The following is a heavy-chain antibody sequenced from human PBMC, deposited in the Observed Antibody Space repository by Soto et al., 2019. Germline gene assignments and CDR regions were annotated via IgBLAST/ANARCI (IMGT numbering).Heavy chain of an antibody. Sequence: SETLSLTCTVSGSSISSGDYYWSWSRQPPGKGLEWIGYIYYSGNTYYNPSRKSQVTISVDTSKNQYSLKLSSVTAADTAVYYCATDLRTGTTGYYYGMDVWGQGTTVTVSS. V-gene: IGHV4-30-4*01. CDR2: IYYSGNT. CDR3: ATDLRTGTTGYYYGMDV. J-gene: IGHJ6*02. D-gene: IGHD1-7*01. CDR1: GSSISSGDYY.